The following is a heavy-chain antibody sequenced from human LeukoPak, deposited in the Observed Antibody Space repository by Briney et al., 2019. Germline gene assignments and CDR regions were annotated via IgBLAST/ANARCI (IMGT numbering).Heavy chain of an antibody. CDR3: ANPTADYNSGY. V-gene: IGHV3-23*01. Sequence: GGSLRLSCAASGFTFSRYAMTWVRQAPGKALEWVSAISGSADSTYYADSVKGRFTISRDNSKNTLYLQMNSLRDEDTAVYYCANPTADYNSGYWGQGTLVTVSS. J-gene: IGHJ4*02. D-gene: IGHD4-11*01. CDR1: GFTFSRYA. CDR2: ISGSADST.